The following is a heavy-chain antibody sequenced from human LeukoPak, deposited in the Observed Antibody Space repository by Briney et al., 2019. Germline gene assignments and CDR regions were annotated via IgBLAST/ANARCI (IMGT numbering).Heavy chain of an antibody. CDR1: GYTFSNYW. V-gene: IGHV5-51*01. J-gene: IGHJ4*02. CDR3: ARGFMWFGELSPYFDY. CDR2: IYPGDSDT. Sequence: GESLKISCKGSGYTFSNYWIVWVRQMPGKGPEWMGIIYPGDSDTRYSPSFQGQVTISADKSINTAYLQWSSLKASDIAMYYCARGFMWFGELSPYFDYWGQGTLVTVSS. D-gene: IGHD3-10*01.